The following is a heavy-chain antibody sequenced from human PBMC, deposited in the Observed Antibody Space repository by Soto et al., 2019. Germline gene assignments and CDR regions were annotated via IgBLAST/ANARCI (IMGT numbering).Heavy chain of an antibody. D-gene: IGHD4-17*01. V-gene: IGHV3-33*01. CDR3: ARDGRIYGGNFGLDY. CDR1: GFTFSSYG. CDR2: IWYDGSNK. Sequence: QVQLVESGGGVVQPGRSLRLSCAASGFTFSSYGMHWVRQAPGKGLEWVAVIWYDGSNKYYADSVKGRFTISRDNSKNTLYLQMNSLRAEDTAVYYCARDGRIYGGNFGLDYWGQGTLVTVSS. J-gene: IGHJ4*02.